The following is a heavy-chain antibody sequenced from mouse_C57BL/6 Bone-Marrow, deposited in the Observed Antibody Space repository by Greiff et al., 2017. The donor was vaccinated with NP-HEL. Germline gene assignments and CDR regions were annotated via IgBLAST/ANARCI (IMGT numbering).Heavy chain of an antibody. CDR1: GYSITSGYY. Sequence: DVKLVESGPGLVKPSQSLSLTCSVTGYSITSGYYWNWIRQFPGNKLEWMGYISYDGSNNYNPSLKNRISITRDTSKNQFFLKLNSVTTEDTATYYCARDDYGPSSYWYFDVWGTGTTVTVSS. CDR2: ISYDGSN. V-gene: IGHV3-6*01. CDR3: ARDDYGPSSYWYFDV. D-gene: IGHD2-4*01. J-gene: IGHJ1*03.